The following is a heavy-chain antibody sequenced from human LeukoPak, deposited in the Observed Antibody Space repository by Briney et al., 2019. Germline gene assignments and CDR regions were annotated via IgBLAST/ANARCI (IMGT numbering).Heavy chain of an antibody. J-gene: IGHJ4*02. Sequence: GASVKVSCKASGYTFTSYGISWVRQAPGQGLEWMGWISAYNGNTNYAQKLQGRVTMTTDTSTSTAYMELRSLRSDDTAVYYCARDRRQGQWLVPRGPGFDYWGQGTLVTVSS. V-gene: IGHV1-18*01. CDR2: ISAYNGNT. CDR1: GYTFTSYG. D-gene: IGHD6-19*01. CDR3: ARDRRQGQWLVPRGPGFDY.